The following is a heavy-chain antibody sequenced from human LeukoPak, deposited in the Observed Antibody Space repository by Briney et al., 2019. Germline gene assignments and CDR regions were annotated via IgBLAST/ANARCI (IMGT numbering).Heavy chain of an antibody. CDR3: ARGNPIVNSYGLSFDY. CDR2: IYNSGST. V-gene: IGHV4-59*01. Sequence: SETLSLTCTASGGSISSYYWSWIRQPPGKGLEWIGYIYNSGSTYYNPSLKSRVTISVDTSRNQFSLNPRSVTAADTAVYYCARGNPIVNSYGLSFDYWGQGSLVTVSS. D-gene: IGHD5-18*01. CDR1: GGSISSYY. J-gene: IGHJ4*02.